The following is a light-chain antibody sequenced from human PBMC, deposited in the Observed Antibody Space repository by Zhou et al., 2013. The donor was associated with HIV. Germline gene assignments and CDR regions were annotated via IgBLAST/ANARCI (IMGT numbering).Light chain of an antibody. CDR1: QNINNY. Sequence: DIQMTQSPSSLSASVGDRITITCRASQNINNYLNWYRHKPGKAPKLLIYGASSLQSGVPSRFSGSGFGTDFTLTINRLHPEDFATYYCQQANRFPQTFGQGTKVEIK. J-gene: IGKJ2*01. CDR2: GAS. V-gene: IGKV1-39*01. CDR3: QQANRFPQT.